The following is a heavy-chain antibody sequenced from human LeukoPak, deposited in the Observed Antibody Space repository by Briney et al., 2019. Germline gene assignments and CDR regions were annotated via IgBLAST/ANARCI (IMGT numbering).Heavy chain of an antibody. D-gene: IGHD4-23*01. J-gene: IGHJ6*02. CDR2: IYYSGRT. CDR3: ARSIIYGGTSDYYYGMDF. V-gene: IGHV4-59*02. Sequence: SETLSLTCTVAGGSVSSYHWSWIRQPPGKGLEWIGYIYYSGRTNYNPSLKSRVTISVDTSKNQFSLKLSSVTAADTAVYFCARSIIYGGTSDYYYGMDFWGQGTTVTVS. CDR1: GGSVSSYH.